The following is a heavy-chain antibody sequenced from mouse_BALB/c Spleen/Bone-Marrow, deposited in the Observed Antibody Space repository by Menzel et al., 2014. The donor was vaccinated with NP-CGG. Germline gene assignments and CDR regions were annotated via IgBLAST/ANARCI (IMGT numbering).Heavy chain of an antibody. Sequence: QVQLQQSGAGLVRPGASVKISCKASGYTFTNYWLGWVKQRPGHGLEWVGDIYPGGGYTNYNEKFKGKATLTADTSSSTAYMQLSSLTSEDSAVYFCARRGTGVDYWGQGTTLTVSS. V-gene: IGHV1-63*02. CDR2: IYPGGGYT. J-gene: IGHJ2*01. D-gene: IGHD4-1*01. CDR1: GYTFTNYW. CDR3: ARRGTGVDY.